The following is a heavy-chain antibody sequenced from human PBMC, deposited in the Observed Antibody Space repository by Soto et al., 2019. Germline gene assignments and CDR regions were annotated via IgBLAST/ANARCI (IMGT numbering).Heavy chain of an antibody. J-gene: IGHJ3*01. CDR2: IYGDGDK. D-gene: IGHD5-12*01. V-gene: IGHV2-5*02. CDR3: ARNRFGGYVCAFDV. CDR1: GFSLTTSGVG. Sequence: QITLKESGPTLVKPTQTLTLTCTFSGFSLTTSGVGVGWIRQPPGKALEWVALIYGDGDKRYSPSLKSRLTITKDTYTNQVVLTMSNMDPVDTATYYCARNRFGGYVCAFDVWGQGTVVTVSS.